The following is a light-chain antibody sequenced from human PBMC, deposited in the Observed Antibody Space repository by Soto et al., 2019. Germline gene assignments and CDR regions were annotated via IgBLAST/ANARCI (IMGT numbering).Light chain of an antibody. CDR1: QSISTY. CDR3: QQSYSTPIT. Sequence: DIQMTQSPSSLSASVGDRVTITCRASQSISTYLNWYQQKPGKAPELLIYDASTLQSGIPSKFSGSGSGTDFILTISSLQPEDFATYYCQQSYSTPITFGQGTRLDIK. J-gene: IGKJ5*01. V-gene: IGKV1-39*01. CDR2: DAS.